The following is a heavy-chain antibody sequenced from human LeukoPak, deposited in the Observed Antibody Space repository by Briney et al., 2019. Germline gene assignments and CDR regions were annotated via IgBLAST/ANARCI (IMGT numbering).Heavy chain of an antibody. Sequence: SETLSLTCTVSGFSITSAYYWGWIWQPPGKGLEWIGNIYHSGGTYYNASLKSRVTISVDTSKNQFSLKLSSVTAADTAVYYCARGKEMATTWGQGTLVTVSS. D-gene: IGHD5-24*01. V-gene: IGHV4-38-2*02. CDR2: IYHSGGT. CDR3: ARGKEMATT. CDR1: GFSITSAYY. J-gene: IGHJ5*02.